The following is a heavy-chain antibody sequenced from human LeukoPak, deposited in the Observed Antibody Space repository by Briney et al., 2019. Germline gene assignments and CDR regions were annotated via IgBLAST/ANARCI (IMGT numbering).Heavy chain of an antibody. D-gene: IGHD6-19*01. V-gene: IGHV4-34*01. J-gene: IGHJ4*02. CDR2: ISHSGST. Sequence: SETLSLTCAVYGGSFSGYYWSWIRQPPGKGLEWIGEISHSGSTNYNPSLKSRVTISVDTSKNQFSLKLSSVTAADTAVYYCARGRYSSGWYADYFDYWGQGTLVTVSS. CDR1: GGSFSGYY. CDR3: ARGRYSSGWYADYFDY.